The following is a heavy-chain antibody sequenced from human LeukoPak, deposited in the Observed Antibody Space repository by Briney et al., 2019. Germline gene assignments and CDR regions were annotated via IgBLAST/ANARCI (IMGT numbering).Heavy chain of an antibody. Sequence: PGGSLRLSCAASGFTFSSYWMRWVRQAPGKGLEWVSVITGSGGNTYYADSVKGRFTISKDNSKNTVYLQMSSLRVDDTAVYYCAKAASSSWPSYYYGMDVWGQGTTVTVSS. V-gene: IGHV3-23*01. J-gene: IGHJ6*02. CDR3: AKAASSSWPSYYYGMDV. D-gene: IGHD6-13*01. CDR2: ITGSGGNT. CDR1: GFTFSSYW.